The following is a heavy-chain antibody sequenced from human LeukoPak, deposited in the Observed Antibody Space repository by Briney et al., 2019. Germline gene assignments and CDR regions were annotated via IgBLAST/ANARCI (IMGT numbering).Heavy chain of an antibody. J-gene: IGHJ4*02. CDR2: INPNSGGT. Sequence: GASVKVPCKASGYTFTGYYMHWVRQAPGQGLEWMGWINPNSGGTNYAQKFQGRVTMTRDTSISTAYMELSRLRSDDTAVYYCARGEDTAMVPPDCWGQGTLVTVSS. CDR3: ARGEDTAMVPPDC. CDR1: GYTFTGYY. D-gene: IGHD5-18*01. V-gene: IGHV1-2*02.